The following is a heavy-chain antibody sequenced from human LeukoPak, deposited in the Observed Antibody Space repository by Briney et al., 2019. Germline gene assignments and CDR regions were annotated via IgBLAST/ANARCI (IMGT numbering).Heavy chain of an antibody. J-gene: IGHJ6*03. CDR2: IYYSGST. CDR1: GFTFTNNF. D-gene: IGHD3-22*01. CDR3: ARRVDDGYIYMDV. Sequence: TGGSLRLSCAASGFTFTNNFMSWIRQPPGKGLEWIGYIYYSGSTNYNPSLKSRVTISVDTSKNQFSLKLSSVTAADTAVYYCARRVDDGYIYMDVWGKGTTVTVSS. V-gene: IGHV4-59*01.